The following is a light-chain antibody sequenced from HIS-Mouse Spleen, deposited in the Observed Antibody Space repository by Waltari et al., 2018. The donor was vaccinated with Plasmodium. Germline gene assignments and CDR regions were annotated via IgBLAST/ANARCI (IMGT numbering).Light chain of an antibody. CDR2: QDS. Sequence: SYELTQPPSVSVSPGQTASITCSGDKLGDKYACWYQQKPGQSPVLVIYQDSKRPSRIPERFSGSSAGNTATLTIGGTQAMDEADYYCQAWDSSTAVFGGGTKLTVL. V-gene: IGLV3-1*01. CDR3: QAWDSSTAV. CDR1: KLGDKY. J-gene: IGLJ3*02.